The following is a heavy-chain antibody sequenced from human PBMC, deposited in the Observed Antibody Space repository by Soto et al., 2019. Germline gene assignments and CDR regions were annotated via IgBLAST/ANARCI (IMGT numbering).Heavy chain of an antibody. CDR3: ATSSAAGYRAFHY. J-gene: IGHJ4*02. V-gene: IGHV1-69*02. CDR1: GDTFSFYT. CDR2: VNPILSMS. D-gene: IGHD3-16*01. Sequence: QVQLVQSGAEVKKPGSSVKVSCKASGDTFSFYTINWVRQAPGLGLEWMGRVNPILSMSNYAQKFQGRVPITAHHATSKAYMQLRRLKSEATAIYYCATSSAAGYRAFHYWGQGDLVSVSS.